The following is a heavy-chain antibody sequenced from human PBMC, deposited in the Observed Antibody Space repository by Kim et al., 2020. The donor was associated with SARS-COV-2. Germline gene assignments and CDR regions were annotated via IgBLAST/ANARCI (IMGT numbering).Heavy chain of an antibody. Sequence: RFTISRDNAKNSLYLQMNSLRAEDTAVYYCARDRSSSSWYTNYYYYGMDVWGQGTTVTVSS. CDR3: ARDRSSSSWYTNYYYYGMDV. D-gene: IGHD6-13*01. V-gene: IGHV3-11*06. J-gene: IGHJ6*02.